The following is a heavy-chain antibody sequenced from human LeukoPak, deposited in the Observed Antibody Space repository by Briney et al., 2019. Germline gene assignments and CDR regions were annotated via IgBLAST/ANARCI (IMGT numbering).Heavy chain of an antibody. CDR2: IRYDGSNK. CDR3: AKVLPPFGSGLYYMDV. J-gene: IGHJ6*03. D-gene: IGHD3-3*01. Sequence: GGSLRLSCAASGFTFSSYGMHWVRQAPGKGLGWVALIRYDGSNKYYADSVKGRFTISRDNSKNTLYLQMNSLRAEDTAVYYCAKVLPPFGSGLYYMDVWGKGTTVTVSS. CDR1: GFTFSSYG. V-gene: IGHV3-30*02.